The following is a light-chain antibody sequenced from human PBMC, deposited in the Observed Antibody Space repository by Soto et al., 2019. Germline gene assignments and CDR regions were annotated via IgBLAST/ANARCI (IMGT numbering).Light chain of an antibody. CDR3: CSYAGSSPAVV. Sequence: QSALTQPASVSGSPGQSITISCTGTSSDVGSYNLVSWYQQHPGKAPKLMIYEVSKRPSGVSNRFSGSKSGNTASPTISGLQAEDEADYYCCSYAGSSPAVVFGGGTKLTVL. CDR2: EVS. V-gene: IGLV2-23*02. J-gene: IGLJ2*01. CDR1: SSDVGSYNL.